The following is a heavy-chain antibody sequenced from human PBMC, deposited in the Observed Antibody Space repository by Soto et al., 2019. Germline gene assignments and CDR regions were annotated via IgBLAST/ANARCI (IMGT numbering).Heavy chain of an antibody. V-gene: IGHV4-61*01. CDR2: GPYSGTT. D-gene: IGHD4-17*01. Sequence: SETLSLTCTVSGVSVSSGSFYWAWIRQPPGKGLEWIGFGPYSGTTNYKPSLKSRVTISVDTSRSQISLKVSSLTAADTAVYCCARGATVTQFDYWGRGTLVTVSS. CDR3: ARGATVTQFDY. CDR1: GVSVSSGSFY. J-gene: IGHJ4*02.